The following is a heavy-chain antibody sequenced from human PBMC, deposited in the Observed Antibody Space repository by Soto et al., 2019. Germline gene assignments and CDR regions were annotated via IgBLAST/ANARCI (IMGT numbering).Heavy chain of an antibody. V-gene: IGHV4-30-4*08. CDR2: ISNFGTT. D-gene: IGHD6-13*01. CDR3: VRDVGIAASGTSGNDYFYGIAV. CDR1: GHSISNIDSF. J-gene: IGHJ6*02. Sequence: RLEESGPGLVKPAQTLSLSCNVTGHSISNIDSFWTWIRQPPGKGLEWLGYISNFGTTNYKPSLKSRLTIPLDRSKNHISLELTSVTAADTAVYYCVRDVGIAASGTSGNDYFYGIAVWGQGTTVIVSS.